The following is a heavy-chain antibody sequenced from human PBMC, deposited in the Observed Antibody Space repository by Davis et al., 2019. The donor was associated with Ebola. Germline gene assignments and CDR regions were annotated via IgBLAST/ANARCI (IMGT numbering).Heavy chain of an antibody. CDR3: ARQGWSGYSLRHWLDP. Sequence: SETLSLTCTVSGGSIISSSSYWGWIRQPPRKGLEWIGSIYYSGITYYNTSLKSRVTISVDTSKNQFSLKPRSVTAADTAVYYCARQGWSGYSLRHWLDPWGRGTLVTVSS. V-gene: IGHV4-39*01. CDR1: GGSIISSSSY. D-gene: IGHD3-3*01. CDR2: IYYSGIT. J-gene: IGHJ5*02.